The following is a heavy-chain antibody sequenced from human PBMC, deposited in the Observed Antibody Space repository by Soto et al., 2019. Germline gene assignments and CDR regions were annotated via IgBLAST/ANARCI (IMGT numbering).Heavy chain of an antibody. CDR3: AKSIIFGVVIDTDAFDI. CDR2: IWNDGNGY. Sequence: GGSLRLSCAASGFTFNNYGMHWVRQAPGKGLEWVAVIWNDGNGYYYANSVKGRFTISRDNSKNTLYLQMSSLTAEDTAVYYCAKSIIFGVVIDTDAFDIWGKGTMVTVSS. CDR1: GFTFNNYG. J-gene: IGHJ3*02. D-gene: IGHD3-3*01. V-gene: IGHV3-33*06.